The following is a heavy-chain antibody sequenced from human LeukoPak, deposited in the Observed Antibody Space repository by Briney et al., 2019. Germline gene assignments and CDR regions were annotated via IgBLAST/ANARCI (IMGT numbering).Heavy chain of an antibody. V-gene: IGHV4-4*02. J-gene: IGHJ4*02. CDR3: ARGLYGSDSY. CDR2: IHHSGST. CDR1: GSSVSSSNW. D-gene: IGHD6-19*01. Sequence: SETLSLTCAVSGSSVSSSNWWMWVRQPPKKGLEWIGEIHHSGSTNYNPSLKSRVTMSVDTSKNQLSLRLSSVTAADTAVYYCARGLYGSDSYWGQGNLVTVSS.